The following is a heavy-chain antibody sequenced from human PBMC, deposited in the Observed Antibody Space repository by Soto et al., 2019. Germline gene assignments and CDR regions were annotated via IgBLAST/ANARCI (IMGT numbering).Heavy chain of an antibody. CDR3: GIHNYGSESAYFDY. D-gene: IGHD3-16*01. CDR2: IYYSGST. J-gene: IGHJ4*02. V-gene: IGHV4-59*08. CDR1: GGSLSSYY. Sequence: SETLSFTCTVSGGSLSSYYWSWTRQPPGKGLEWIGYIYYSGSTNYNPSLKSRVTISVDTSKNKFSLKLNPMPAADTAVFYCGIHNYGSESAYFDYWGQGTVVTVSS.